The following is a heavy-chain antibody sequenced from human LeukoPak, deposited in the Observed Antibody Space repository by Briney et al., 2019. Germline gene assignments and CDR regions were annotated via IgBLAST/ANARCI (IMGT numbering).Heavy chain of an antibody. CDR2: IYYSGRT. Sequence: PSETLSLTCTVSGGSISSCSYYWGWIRQPPGKGLEWIGSIYYSGRTYYNPSLKSRVTISVDTSKNQFSLKLTSVTAADTAVYYCARCSAVYYGMDVWGQGTTVTVSS. CDR3: ARCSAVYYGMDV. D-gene: IGHD2-15*01. CDR1: GGSISSCSYY. J-gene: IGHJ6*02. V-gene: IGHV4-39*01.